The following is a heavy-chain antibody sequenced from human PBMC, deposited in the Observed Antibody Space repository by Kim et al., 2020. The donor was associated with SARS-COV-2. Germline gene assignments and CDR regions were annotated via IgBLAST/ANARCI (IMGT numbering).Heavy chain of an antibody. Sequence: SETLSLTCSVSGGSITSHYWSWIRQSPGKGLEWVGDVYSSGSTYYNPSLKSRVTISIDTSNAQFSLKLNSVTAADTAIYYCARLTSINSSWYYFDYWGQG. V-gene: IGHV4-59*11. D-gene: IGHD3-10*01. CDR3: ARLTSINSSWYYFDY. J-gene: IGHJ4*02. CDR2: VYSSGST. CDR1: GGSITSHY.